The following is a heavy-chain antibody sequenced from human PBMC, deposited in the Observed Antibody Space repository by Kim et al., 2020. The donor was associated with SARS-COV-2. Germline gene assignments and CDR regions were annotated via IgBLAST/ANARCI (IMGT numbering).Heavy chain of an antibody. J-gene: IGHJ4*02. CDR1: GFTFSSYA. CDR3: ARAGLIAAAGLDY. D-gene: IGHD6-13*01. V-gene: IGHV3-30*04. Sequence: GGSLRLSCAASGFTFSSYAMHWVRQAPGKGLEWVAVISYDGSNKYYADSVKGRFTISRDNSKNTLYLQMNSLRAEDTAVYYCARAGLIAAAGLDYWGQGT. CDR2: ISYDGSNK.